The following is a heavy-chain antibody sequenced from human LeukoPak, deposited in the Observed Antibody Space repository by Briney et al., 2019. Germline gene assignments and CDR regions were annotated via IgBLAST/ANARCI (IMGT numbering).Heavy chain of an antibody. CDR2: IYYPTTT. J-gene: IGHJ4*02. V-gene: IGHV4-59*02. CDR3: ATGHSSGWFDY. CDR1: GGSVSSDY. D-gene: IGHD6-19*01. Sequence: SETLSLTCTVSGGSVSSDYWSWIRQSPGTGLEWIGYIYYPTTTNYNPPLKSRVTMSLDTSKNHFSLDLTSVTGADTAVYFCATGHSSGWFDYWGQGTLVTVSS.